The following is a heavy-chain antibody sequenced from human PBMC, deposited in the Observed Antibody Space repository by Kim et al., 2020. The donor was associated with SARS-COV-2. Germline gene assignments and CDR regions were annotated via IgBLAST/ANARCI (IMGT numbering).Heavy chain of an antibody. CDR2: IWYDGSKK. Sequence: GGSLRLSCAASGFTFSSHGMHWVRQAPGKGLEWVAVIWYDGSKKYYADFVKGRFTISRDNSQNTLNLQMNSLRAEDTAVYYCARYSGGSLDSWGQGTLVTVSS. CDR3: ARYSGGSLDS. D-gene: IGHD4-17*01. CDR1: GFTFSSHG. V-gene: IGHV3-33*01. J-gene: IGHJ4*02.